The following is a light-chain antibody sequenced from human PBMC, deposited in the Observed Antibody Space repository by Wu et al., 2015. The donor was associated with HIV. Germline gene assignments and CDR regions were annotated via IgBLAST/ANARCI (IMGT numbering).Light chain of an antibody. J-gene: IGKJ4*01. V-gene: IGKV3-15*01. Sequence: EIVMTQSPATLSVSPGERVTLSCRASQSVSDKLAWHQHRPGQAPRLLIYGASTRATGVPTRFSGSGSGTDFTLTISSMQSADFAVYYCQQYNDWRPLTFGGGTKVEIK. CDR1: QSVSDK. CDR2: GAS. CDR3: QQYNDWRPLT.